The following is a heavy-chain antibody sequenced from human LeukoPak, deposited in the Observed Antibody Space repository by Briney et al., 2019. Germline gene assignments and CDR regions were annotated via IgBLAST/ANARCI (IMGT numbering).Heavy chain of an antibody. CDR2: IRFDASDK. D-gene: IGHD2-15*01. V-gene: IGHV3-30*02. CDR3: AKDLDCSGGTCHKTVDY. CDR1: GFTFSAFG. J-gene: IGHJ4*02. Sequence: AGGSLRLSCAASGFTFSAFGMHWVRQAPGKGPEWVAFIRFDASDKFYADSVKGRFTISRDNSENTLHLQMNSLSSEDTAVYYCAKDLDCSGGTCHKTVDYGGRGTLVTVSS.